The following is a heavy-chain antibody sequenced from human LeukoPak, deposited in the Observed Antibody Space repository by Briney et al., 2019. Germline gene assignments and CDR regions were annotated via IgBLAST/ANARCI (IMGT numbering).Heavy chain of an antibody. V-gene: IGHV3-21*01. CDR3: ASAGDFDWLFVDY. D-gene: IGHD3-9*01. CDR1: GFTFSSYS. CDR2: ISSSSSYI. J-gene: IGHJ4*02. Sequence: GGSLRLSCAASGFTFSSYSMNWVRQAPGKGLEWVSSISSSSSYIYYADSVKGRFTISRDNAKNSLYLQMNSLRAEDTAVYYCASAGDFDWLFVDYWGQGTLVTVSS.